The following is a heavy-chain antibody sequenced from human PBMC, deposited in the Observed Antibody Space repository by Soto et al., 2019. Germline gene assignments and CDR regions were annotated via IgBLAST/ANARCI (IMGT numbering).Heavy chain of an antibody. J-gene: IGHJ4*02. CDR2: IFSNDEK. CDR3: ARIRIFIGGGYSYGINFDY. D-gene: IGHD5-18*01. CDR1: GFSLTTSGMG. V-gene: IGHV2-26*01. Sequence: SGPTLVNPTQTLTLTCTFSGFSLTTSGMGVAWIRQPPGKALEWLALIFSNDEKSYSTSLKSRLTISKDTSKSQVVLTMTNMDPVDTATYYCARIRIFIGGGYSYGINFDYWGQGTLVTVSS.